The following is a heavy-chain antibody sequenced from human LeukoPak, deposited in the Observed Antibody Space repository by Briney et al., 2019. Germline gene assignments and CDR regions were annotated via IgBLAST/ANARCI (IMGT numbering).Heavy chain of an antibody. Sequence: GASVKVSCRASVYTFTSYDINWVRQATGQGLAWMGWVNPNSGHTGYAQKFQGRVTMTRNTSISTAYMDLSSLRSEDTAVYYCARGAPGSYCSGGSCPYFDYWGQGTLVSVSS. J-gene: IGHJ4*02. V-gene: IGHV1-8*01. CDR2: VNPNSGHT. D-gene: IGHD2-15*01. CDR1: VYTFTSYD. CDR3: ARGAPGSYCSGGSCPYFDY.